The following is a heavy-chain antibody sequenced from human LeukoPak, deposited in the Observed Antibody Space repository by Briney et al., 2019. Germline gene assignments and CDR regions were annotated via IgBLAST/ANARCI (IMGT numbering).Heavy chain of an antibody. V-gene: IGHV5-51*01. CDR3: ARQYYDSSGYSFFDY. CDR2: IYPGDSDT. J-gene: IGHJ4*02. D-gene: IGHD3-22*01. CDR1: GYSFTSYW. Sequence: GESLKISCKGSGYSFTSYWIGWVRQMPGKGLEWMGIIYPGDSDTRYCPSFQGQVTISADKSISTAYLQWSSLKASDTAMYYCARQYYDSSGYSFFDYWGQGTLVTVSS.